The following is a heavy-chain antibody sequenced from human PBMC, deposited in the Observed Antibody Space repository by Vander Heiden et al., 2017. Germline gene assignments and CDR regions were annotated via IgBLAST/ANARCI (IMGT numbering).Heavy chain of an antibody. J-gene: IGHJ4*02. D-gene: IGHD2-8*01. V-gene: IGHV5-51*01. CDR3: ARPLIRYCTNGVCYTDDY. CDR2: IYPGDSDT. Sequence: EVQLVQSGAEVKKPGASLKISCKGSGYSFTSYWIGWVRQVPGKGLEWMGIIYPGDSDTRYSPSFQGQVTISADKSISTAYLQWSSLKASDTAMYYCARPLIRYCTNGVCYTDDYWGQGTLVTVSS. CDR1: GYSFTSYW.